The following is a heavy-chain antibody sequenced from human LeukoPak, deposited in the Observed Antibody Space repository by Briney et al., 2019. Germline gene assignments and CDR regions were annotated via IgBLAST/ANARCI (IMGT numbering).Heavy chain of an antibody. CDR3: ARISGTYSDY. CDR2: IDSDGTST. CDR1: GLSFSSYW. V-gene: IGHV3-74*01. Sequence: GGSLRLSCAASGLSFSSYWMHWVRHGPGKGLVWVSRIDSDGTSTRYADSVQGRFTISRDNAKNTLDLQMNSLRAEDTAVYYCARISGTYSDYWGQGTLVTVSS. J-gene: IGHJ4*02. D-gene: IGHD1-7*01.